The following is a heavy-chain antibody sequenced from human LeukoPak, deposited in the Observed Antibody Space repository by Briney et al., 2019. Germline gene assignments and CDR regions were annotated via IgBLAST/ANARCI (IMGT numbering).Heavy chain of an antibody. CDR2: ISGSGGST. J-gene: IGHJ4*02. D-gene: IGHD6-13*01. V-gene: IGHV3-23*01. Sequence: EGSLRLSCATSGFIFSTYALSWVRQAPGKGLEWASSISGSGGSTYHADSVKGRFTISRDSSKNTLYLQMNSLRAEDTAIHYCARVIRAAPGKGYFDYWGQGILVTVSS. CDR3: ARVIRAAPGKGYFDY. CDR1: GFIFSTYA.